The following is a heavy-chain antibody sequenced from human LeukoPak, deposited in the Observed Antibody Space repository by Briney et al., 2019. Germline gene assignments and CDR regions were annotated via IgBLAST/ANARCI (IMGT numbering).Heavy chain of an antibody. CDR1: GFTFSNYY. J-gene: IGHJ4*02. V-gene: IGHV3-11*01. CDR3: ARPSSGYSLDY. CDR2: ISGTGTTI. D-gene: IGHD3-22*01. Sequence: PGGSLRLSCAASGFTFSNYYMSWIRQAPGKGLEWFSYISGTGTTIYYADSVKGRITISRDNAKNSLYLQMNSLRAEDTAVYYCARPSSGYSLDYWGQGTLVTVSA.